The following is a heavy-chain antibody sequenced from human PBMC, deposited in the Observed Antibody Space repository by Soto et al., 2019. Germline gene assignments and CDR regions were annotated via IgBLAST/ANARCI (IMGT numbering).Heavy chain of an antibody. D-gene: IGHD2-21*02. CDR2: IWYDGSNK. CDR1: GFTFSSYG. V-gene: IGHV3-33*01. J-gene: IGHJ6*02. Sequence: QVQLVESGGGVVQPGRSLRLSCAASGFTFSSYGMHWVRQAPGKGLDWVAVIWYDGSNKYYADSVKGRFTISRDNSKNTLYLQMNSLRAEDTAVYYCARRGDREYYYGMDVFGQGPTVTASS. CDR3: ARRGDREYYYGMDV.